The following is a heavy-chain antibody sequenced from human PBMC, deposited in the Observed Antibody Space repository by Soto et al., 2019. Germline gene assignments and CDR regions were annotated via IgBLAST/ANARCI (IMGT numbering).Heavy chain of an antibody. D-gene: IGHD3-22*01. J-gene: IGHJ4*02. CDR3: ATLADFYDNSGYFS. CDR2: FYNIGDI. Sequence: SETLSLPCTVSGVSISHYYWIWFRQPPGKGLEGIGYFYNIGDISYNPSLKSRVTMSMDTSKRQFSLKLRSVTAADTAVYYCATLADFYDNSGYFSWGQGTLVTVSS. CDR1: GVSISHYY. V-gene: IGHV4-59*01.